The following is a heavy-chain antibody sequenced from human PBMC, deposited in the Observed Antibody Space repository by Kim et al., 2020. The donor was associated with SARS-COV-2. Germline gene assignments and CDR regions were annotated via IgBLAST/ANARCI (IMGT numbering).Heavy chain of an antibody. D-gene: IGHD2-15*01. Sequence: GGSLRLSCAASGFTFNNYEMNWVRQAPGKGLEWISYISSSGSNVFYADSVKGRFTISRDNTKNSLYLQMNSLRAEDTAVYYCARDQSETSGLTSDFGYWGQGTVVTVSS. J-gene: IGHJ4*02. CDR1: GFTFNNYE. V-gene: IGHV3-48*03. CDR2: ISSSGSNV. CDR3: ARDQSETSGLTSDFGY.